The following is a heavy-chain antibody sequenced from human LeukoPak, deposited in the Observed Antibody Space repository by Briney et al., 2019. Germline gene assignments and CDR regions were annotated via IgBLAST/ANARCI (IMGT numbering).Heavy chain of an antibody. Sequence: ASLKVSCKASGYTFTDYYMHWVRQVPGQGLEWVGWMNPNSGGTNYAQKFQGRVTMTGDTSITTAYMELSRLRFDDTAVYYCARADSGGSAFEYWGQGTLVTVS. J-gene: IGHJ4*02. D-gene: IGHD3-22*01. V-gene: IGHV1-2*02. CDR1: GYTFTDYY. CDR3: ARADSGGSAFEY. CDR2: MNPNSGGT.